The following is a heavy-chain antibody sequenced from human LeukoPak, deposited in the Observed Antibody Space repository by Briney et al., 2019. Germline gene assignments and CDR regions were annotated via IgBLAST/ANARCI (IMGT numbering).Heavy chain of an antibody. Sequence: AGSVRLSCAASGFTLDNYGMSWLRQGPGQGLEWVSGINWNGGSTGYAESVKGRFIISTNTAKNSLYQQMNSLRVEDTALYYCARVTSSTSFHKYYYMDVWGKGTTVTVSS. CDR1: GFTLDNYG. CDR3: ARVTSSTSFHKYYYMDV. D-gene: IGHD2-2*01. CDR2: INWNGGST. V-gene: IGHV3-20*04. J-gene: IGHJ6*03.